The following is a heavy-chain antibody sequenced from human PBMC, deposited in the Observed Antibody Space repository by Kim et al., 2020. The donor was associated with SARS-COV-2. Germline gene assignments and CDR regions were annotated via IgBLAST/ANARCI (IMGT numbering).Heavy chain of an antibody. CDR1: GFTFSSYA. V-gene: IGHV3-23*01. CDR2: ISGSGGST. CDR3: AKDPGVVVTAILVY. D-gene: IGHD2-21*02. J-gene: IGHJ4*02. Sequence: GGSLRLSCAASGFTFSSYAMSWVRQAPGKGLEWVSAISGSGGSTYYADSVKGRFTISRDNSKNTLYLQMNSLRAEDTAVYYCAKDPGVVVTAILVYWGQGTLVTVSS.